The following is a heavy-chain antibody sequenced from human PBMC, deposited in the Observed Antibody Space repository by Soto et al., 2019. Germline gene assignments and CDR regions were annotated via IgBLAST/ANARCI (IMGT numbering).Heavy chain of an antibody. CDR1: GFTFSGSV. D-gene: IGHD2-15*01. J-gene: IGHJ4*02. Sequence: SLRLSCAASGFTFSGSVIHWVRQASGKGLEWVGRIRSKGYNYATAYAASVEGRFTVSRDDSKNTAYLQMNSLKSEDTAVYYCSRLVVWGQGSLVTVSS. V-gene: IGHV3-73*01. CDR3: SRLVV. CDR2: IRSKGYNYAT.